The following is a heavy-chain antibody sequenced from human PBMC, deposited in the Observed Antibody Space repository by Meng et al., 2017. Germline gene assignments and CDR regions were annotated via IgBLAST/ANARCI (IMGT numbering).Heavy chain of an antibody. CDR3: HSGWYQAGDDY. CDR1: GGTFSSYA. D-gene: IGHD6-19*01. J-gene: IGHJ4*02. Sequence: QVHVVQSGAEVKKPGPQVKVSCKASGGTFSSYAISWVRQAPGQGLEWMGGIIPIFGTANYAQKFQGRVTITADKSTSTAYMELSSLRSEDTAVYYCHSGWYQAGDDYWGQGTLVTVSS. CDR2: IIPIFGTA. V-gene: IGHV1-69*06.